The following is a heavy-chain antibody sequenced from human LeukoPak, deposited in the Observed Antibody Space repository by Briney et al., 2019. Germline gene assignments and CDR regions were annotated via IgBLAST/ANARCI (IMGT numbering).Heavy chain of an antibody. CDR2: ISGSGGST. CDR1: GFTFSNYA. V-gene: IGHV3-23*01. D-gene: IGHD3-10*01. CDR3: AKLLWFGELLSNRDAFDI. Sequence: PGGSLRLSCAASGFTFSNYAMSWVRQAPGKGLEWVSAISGSGGSTYYADSVRGRFTISRDNSKNTLYLQMNSLRAEDTAVYYCAKLLWFGELLSNRDAFDIWGQGTMVTVSS. J-gene: IGHJ3*02.